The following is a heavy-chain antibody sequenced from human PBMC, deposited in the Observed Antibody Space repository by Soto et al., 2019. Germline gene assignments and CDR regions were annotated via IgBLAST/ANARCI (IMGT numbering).Heavy chain of an antibody. Sequence: GESLKISCKGSGYSFTSYWIGWVRQMPGKGLEWMGIIYPGDSDTRYSPSFQGQVTISADKSISTAYLQWSSLKASDTAMYYCARGGYCSSTSCPDYYYYMDVWGKGTTVTVSS. D-gene: IGHD2-2*01. CDR1: GYSFTSYW. CDR2: IYPGDSDT. J-gene: IGHJ6*03. V-gene: IGHV5-51*01. CDR3: ARGGYCSSTSCPDYYYYMDV.